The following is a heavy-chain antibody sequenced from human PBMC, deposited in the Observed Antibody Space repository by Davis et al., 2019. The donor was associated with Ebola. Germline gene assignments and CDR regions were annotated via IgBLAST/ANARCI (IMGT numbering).Heavy chain of an antibody. D-gene: IGHD3-9*01. J-gene: IGHJ5*02. V-gene: IGHV1-2*02. CDR1: GYTFTGYY. Sequence: ASVKVSCKASGYTFTGYYMHWVRQAPGQGLEWMGWINPNSGGTNYAQKFQGRVTMTRDTSISTAYMELSRLRSDDTAVYYCAREGILTGYGFDPWGQGTLVTVSS. CDR2: INPNSGGT. CDR3: AREGILTGYGFDP.